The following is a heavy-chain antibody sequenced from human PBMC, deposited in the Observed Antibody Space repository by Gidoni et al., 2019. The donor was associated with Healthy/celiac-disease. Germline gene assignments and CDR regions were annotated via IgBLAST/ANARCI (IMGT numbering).Heavy chain of an antibody. CDR3: ARGAVAGQSPDAFDI. D-gene: IGHD6-19*01. CDR2: IGTAGDT. J-gene: IGHJ3*02. CDR1: GFTFSSYD. Sequence: EVQLVESGGGLVQPGGSLRLSCAASGFTFSSYDMHWVRQATGKGLEWVSAIGTAGDTYYPGSVKGRFTISRENAKNSLYLQMNSLRAGDTAVYYCARGAVAGQSPDAFDIWGQGTMVTVSS. V-gene: IGHV3-13*01.